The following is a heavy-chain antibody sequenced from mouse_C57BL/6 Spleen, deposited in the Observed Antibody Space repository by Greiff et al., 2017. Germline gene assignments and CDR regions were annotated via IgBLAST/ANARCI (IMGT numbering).Heavy chain of an antibody. CDR2: INPNNGGT. V-gene: IGHV1-18*01. D-gene: IGHD2-4*01. CDR1: GYTFTDYN. Sequence: VQLQQSGPELVKPGASVKIPCKASGYTFTDYNMDWVKQSHGKSLEWIGDINPNNGGTIYNQKFKGKATLTVDKSSSTAYMELRRLTSEDTAVYYCARSKGLPYAMDYWGQGTSVTVSS. J-gene: IGHJ4*01. CDR3: ARSKGLPYAMDY.